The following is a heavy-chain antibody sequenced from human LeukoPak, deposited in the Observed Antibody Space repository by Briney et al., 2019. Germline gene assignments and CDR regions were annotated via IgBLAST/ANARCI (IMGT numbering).Heavy chain of an antibody. CDR2: IDPNSGGT. J-gene: IGHJ6*03. CDR3: ARAHACSSTSCYEAYMDV. V-gene: IGHV1-2*02. Sequence: ASVKVSCKASGYTFTDYYIHWVRQAPGQGLEWMGWIDPNSGGTNFAQKFQGRVTITRDTSASTAYMELSSLRSEDMAVYYCARAHACSSTSCYEAYMDVWGKGTTVTVSS. D-gene: IGHD2-2*01. CDR1: GYTFTDYY.